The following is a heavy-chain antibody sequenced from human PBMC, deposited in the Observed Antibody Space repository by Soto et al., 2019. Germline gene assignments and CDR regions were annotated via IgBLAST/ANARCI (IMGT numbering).Heavy chain of an antibody. CDR1: GYMFTKNW. CDR2: IDPADSEI. J-gene: IGHJ6*02. CDR3: ARLPNRASYGMDV. V-gene: IGHV5-10-1*01. Sequence: XESLKISWQGSGYMFTKNWINWVRQMPGKGLEWMGKIDPADSEIHYSPSFQGHYTISVDKSISTAYLEWADVKASDTAMYYCARLPNRASYGMDVWGQGAMATVSS.